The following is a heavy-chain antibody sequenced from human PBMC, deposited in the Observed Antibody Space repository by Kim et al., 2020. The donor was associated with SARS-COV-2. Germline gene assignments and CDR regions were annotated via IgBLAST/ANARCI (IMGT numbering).Heavy chain of an antibody. Sequence: GGSLRLSCAASGFTFNNFAINWVRRGPGKGLEWVSGISGSGGRTFYADSVRGRFTISRDNSKNTVDLQMNSLRAEDTAAYYCAKVVDTPMINYYYYGMDVWGQGTKVTVSS. D-gene: IGHD5-18*01. J-gene: IGHJ6*02. CDR2: ISGSGGRT. CDR3: AKVVDTPMINYYYYGMDV. CDR1: GFTFNNFA. V-gene: IGHV3-23*01.